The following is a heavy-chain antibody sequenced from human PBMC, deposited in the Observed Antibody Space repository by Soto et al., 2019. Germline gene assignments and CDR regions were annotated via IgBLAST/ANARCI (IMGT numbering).Heavy chain of an antibody. CDR2: SHHSGSA. CDR1: GDSISSSKW. CDR3: ARRGYYYDSSGYP. Sequence: QVQLQESGPGRVKPSWTLSLTCAVSGDSISSSKWWTWVRQPPGKGLEWIGESHHSGSANYNPSLKSRVTISVDKSKNQFSLNLSSVTAADTAVYYCARRGYYYDSSGYPWGQGTLVTVSS. D-gene: IGHD3-22*01. V-gene: IGHV4-4*02. J-gene: IGHJ4*02.